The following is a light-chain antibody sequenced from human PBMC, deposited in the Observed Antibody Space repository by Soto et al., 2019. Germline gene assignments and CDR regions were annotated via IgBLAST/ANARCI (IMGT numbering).Light chain of an antibody. CDR1: SSNIGAGYD. Sequence: QSVLTQPPSVSGAPGQRVTISCTGSSSNIGAGYDVHWYQQLPGTAPKLLIYGNSNRPSGVPDRFSGSKSGTSASLAITGLQAEDEADYYGQSYDSSESAYYVFGTGTKLTVL. CDR3: QSYDSSESAYYV. V-gene: IGLV1-40*01. J-gene: IGLJ1*01. CDR2: GNS.